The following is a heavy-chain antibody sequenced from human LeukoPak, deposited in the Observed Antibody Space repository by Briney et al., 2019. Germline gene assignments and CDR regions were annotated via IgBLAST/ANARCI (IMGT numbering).Heavy chain of an antibody. J-gene: IGHJ4*02. D-gene: IGHD3-22*01. Sequence: SVKVSCKASGGTFSSYAICWVRKAPGQGLEWMGGIIPIFGTANYAQKFQGRVTITADESTSTAYMELSSLRSEDTAVYYCARDSYYDSSGYYSPPFDYWGQGTLVTVSS. CDR1: GGTFSSYA. CDR2: IIPIFGTA. V-gene: IGHV1-69*13. CDR3: ARDSYYDSSGYYSPPFDY.